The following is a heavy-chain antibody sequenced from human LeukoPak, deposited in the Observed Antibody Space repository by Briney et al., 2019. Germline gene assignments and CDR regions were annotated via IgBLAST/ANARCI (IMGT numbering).Heavy chain of an antibody. CDR2: ISGSGGST. D-gene: IGHD3-22*01. Sequence: GGSLRLSCAASGFTFSSYAMSWVRQAPGKGLEWVSAISGSGGSTYYADSVKGRFTISRDNSKNTLYLQMNSLRAEDTAVYYCAKEDGDSSGYYYAFSVDYWGQGTLVTVSS. V-gene: IGHV3-23*01. CDR3: AKEDGDSSGYYYAFSVDY. CDR1: GFTFSSYA. J-gene: IGHJ4*02.